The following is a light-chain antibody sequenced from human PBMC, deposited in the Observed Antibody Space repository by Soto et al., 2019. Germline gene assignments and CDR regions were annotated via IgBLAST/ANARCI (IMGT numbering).Light chain of an antibody. J-gene: IGLJ1*01. CDR3: RSYAGNNNFYV. Sequence: QSVLTQPPSASGSPGQSVTISCTGTSSDVGGYNYVSWYQQHPGKAPQLMIYEVSKRPSGVPDRFSGSKSGNTASLTVSGLQAEDEAGYCCRSYAGNNNFYVFGTGTKVTVL. V-gene: IGLV2-8*01. CDR1: SSDVGGYNY. CDR2: EVS.